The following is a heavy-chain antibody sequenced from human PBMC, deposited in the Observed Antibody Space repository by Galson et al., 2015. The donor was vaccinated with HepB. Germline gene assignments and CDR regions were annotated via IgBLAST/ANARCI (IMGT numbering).Heavy chain of an antibody. Sequence: PALVKPTQTLTLPCPFSGFSLSTSGVGVGWIRQPPGKALEWPALIYWNDAKRYSPSLKSRLTITKDTSKNQVVLTMTNMDPVDTATYYCAHRPIYGSGSYPFDYWGQGTLVTVSS. CDR1: GFSLSTSGVG. V-gene: IGHV2-5*01. CDR3: AHRPIYGSGSYPFDY. CDR2: IYWNDAK. J-gene: IGHJ4*02. D-gene: IGHD3-10*01.